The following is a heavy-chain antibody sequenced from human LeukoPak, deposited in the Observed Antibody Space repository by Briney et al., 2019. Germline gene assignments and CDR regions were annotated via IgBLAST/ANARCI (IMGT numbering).Heavy chain of an antibody. CDR3: ARDSGIAVAGAFDY. CDR1: GFTFSSYG. CDR2: IWYDGSNK. D-gene: IGHD6-19*01. Sequence: GRSLRLSCAASGFTFSSYGMHRVRQAPGKGLEWVAVIWYDGSNKYYADSVKGRFTISRDNSKNTLYLQMNSLRAEDTAVYYCARDSGIAVAGAFDYWGQGTLVTVSS. V-gene: IGHV3-33*01. J-gene: IGHJ4*02.